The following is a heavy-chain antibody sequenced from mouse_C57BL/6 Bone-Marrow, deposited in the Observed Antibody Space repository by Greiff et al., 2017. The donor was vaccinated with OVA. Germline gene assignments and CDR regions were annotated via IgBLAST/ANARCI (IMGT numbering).Heavy chain of an antibody. D-gene: IGHD4-1*01. Sequence: DVMLVESGGGLVQSGRSLRLSCATSGFTFSDFYMEWVRQAPGKGLEWIAASRNKANDYTTEYSASVKGRFIVSRDTSQSILYLQMNALRAEDTAIYYCARDATGTAMDYWGQGTSVTVSS. J-gene: IGHJ4*01. CDR3: ARDATGTAMDY. CDR1: GFTFSDFY. CDR2: SRNKANDYTT. V-gene: IGHV7-1*01.